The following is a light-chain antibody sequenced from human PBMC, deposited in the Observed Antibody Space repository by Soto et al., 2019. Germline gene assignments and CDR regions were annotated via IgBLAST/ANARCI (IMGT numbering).Light chain of an antibody. CDR2: KAS. V-gene: IGKV1-5*03. Sequence: DIQMTQSPSTLSASVGDRVTITCRASQSISSWLAWYQQKPGKAPNLLIYKASSLESGVPLRFSGSGSGTEFTLTISSLQPDDFATYYCQQYNSYSPFTFCPGTQVDIK. CDR3: QQYNSYSPFT. J-gene: IGKJ3*01. CDR1: QSISSW.